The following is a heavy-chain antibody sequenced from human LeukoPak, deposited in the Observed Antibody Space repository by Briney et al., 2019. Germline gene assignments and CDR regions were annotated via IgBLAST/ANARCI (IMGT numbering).Heavy chain of an antibody. CDR2: IYYTGST. CDR1: GGSISSYY. J-gene: IGHJ6*03. Sequence: PSETLSLTCTVSGGSISSYYWSWIRQPPGKGREWIGCIYYTGSTNYNPSLKSRVTISVDTSKNQFSLKLGSVTAADTAVYYCARSPRIAARRDYYYMDVWGKGTTVTVSS. D-gene: IGHD6-6*01. V-gene: IGHV4-59*01. CDR3: ARSPRIAARRDYYYMDV.